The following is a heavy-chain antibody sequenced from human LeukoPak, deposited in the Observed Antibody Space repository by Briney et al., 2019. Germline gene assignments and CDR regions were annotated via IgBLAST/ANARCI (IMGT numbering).Heavy chain of an antibody. Sequence: GGSVRLSCGASGFAFSYHWMTWVLQAPGKGLEWVANIKNDGAVKNYVDSVKGRFTISRDNAKNSLYLQMNSLRAEDTAVYYCAKDSYSKGDFWGQGVLVTVSS. CDR1: GFAFSYHW. D-gene: IGHD6-13*01. CDR3: AKDSYSKGDF. J-gene: IGHJ4*02. CDR2: IKNDGAVK. V-gene: IGHV3-7*01.